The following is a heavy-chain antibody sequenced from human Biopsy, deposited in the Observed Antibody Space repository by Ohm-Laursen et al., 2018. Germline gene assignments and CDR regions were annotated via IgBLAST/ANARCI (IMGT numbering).Heavy chain of an antibody. J-gene: IGHJ6*02. CDR2: INHSGRT. Sequence: GSLSLTCAVYGESFNGYYWSWIRQTPGKGLEWIGEINHSGRTNYNPSLKSRVTISVDTSKNQFSLRLNSVTAADTAVYYCARATNSTGWPYYHFYGMDVWGQGTTVTVSS. CDR3: ARATNSTGWPYYHFYGMDV. CDR1: GESFNGYY. V-gene: IGHV4-34*01. D-gene: IGHD2/OR15-2a*01.